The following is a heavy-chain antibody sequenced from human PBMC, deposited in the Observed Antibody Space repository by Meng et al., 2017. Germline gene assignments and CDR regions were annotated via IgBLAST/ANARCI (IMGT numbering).Heavy chain of an antibody. CDR2: IIPIFGTA. V-gene: IGHV1-69*01. J-gene: IGHJ4*02. Sequence: QVHVVQSGAEVKKPRYSVKASCKASGVTFSSYASSWVRQAPGQGLEWMGGIIPIFGTANYAQKFQGRVTITADESTSTAYMELSSLRSEDTAVYYCARELKEQSFAWGYWGQGTLVTVSS. CDR1: GVTFSSYA. D-gene: IGHD3-16*01. CDR3: ARELKEQSFAWGY.